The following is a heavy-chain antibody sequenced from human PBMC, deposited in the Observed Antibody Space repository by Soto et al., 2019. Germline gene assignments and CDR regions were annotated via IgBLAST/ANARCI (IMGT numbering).Heavy chain of an antibody. Sequence: SETLSLTCTVSGGSISSGGYYWSWIRQHPGKGLEWIGYIYYSGSTYYNLSLKSRVTISVDTSKNQFSLKLSSVAAADTAVYYCARVDARGYSYGGLDYWVQGTLVAVSS. D-gene: IGHD5-18*01. V-gene: IGHV4-31*03. CDR3: ARVDARGYSYGGLDY. CDR1: GGSISSGGYY. J-gene: IGHJ4*02. CDR2: IYYSGST.